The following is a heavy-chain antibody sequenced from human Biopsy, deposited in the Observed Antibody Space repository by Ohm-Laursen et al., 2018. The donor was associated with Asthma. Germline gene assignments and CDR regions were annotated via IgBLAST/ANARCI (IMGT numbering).Heavy chain of an antibody. V-gene: IGHV3-74*01. D-gene: IGHD6-13*01. J-gene: IGHJ4*02. CDR2: INSDGSST. CDR3: ARGPAWQQLDN. CDR1: GFTFSSYW. Sequence: FLRLSCAASGFTFSSYWMHWVRQAPGKGLVWVSRINSDGSSTSYADSVKGRFTISRDNAKNTLYLEMNSLRAEDTAVYYCARGPAWQQLDNWGQGTLVTVSS.